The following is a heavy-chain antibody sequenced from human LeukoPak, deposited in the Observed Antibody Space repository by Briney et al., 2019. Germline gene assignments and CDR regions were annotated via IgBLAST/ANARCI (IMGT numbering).Heavy chain of an antibody. D-gene: IGHD2-15*01. J-gene: IGHJ3*02. Sequence: ASVKVSCKASGYTFTSYSMHWVRQAPGQGLEWMGIINPSGGSTSYAQKFQGRVTMTRDMSTSTVYMELSSLRSDDTAVYYCARVNGYCSGGSCYSGAFDIWGQGTMATVSS. CDR1: GYTFTSYS. V-gene: IGHV1-46*01. CDR3: ARVNGYCSGGSCYSGAFDI. CDR2: INPSGGST.